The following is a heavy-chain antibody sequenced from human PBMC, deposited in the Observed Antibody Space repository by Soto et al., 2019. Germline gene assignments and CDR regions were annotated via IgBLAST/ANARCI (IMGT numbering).Heavy chain of an antibody. CDR3: VRASGIQLWLILGH. J-gene: IGHJ4*02. CDR1: GFTFSSYG. V-gene: IGHV3-33*05. Sequence: QVQLVESGGGVVQPGRSLRLSCAASGFTFSSYGMHWVRQAPGKGLEWVALISYDGSDKYYAESVKGRFTISRDNSKNTLYLQMNSLRAEDTAVYYCVRASGIQLWLILGHWGQGTLVTVSS. D-gene: IGHD5-18*01. CDR2: ISYDGSDK.